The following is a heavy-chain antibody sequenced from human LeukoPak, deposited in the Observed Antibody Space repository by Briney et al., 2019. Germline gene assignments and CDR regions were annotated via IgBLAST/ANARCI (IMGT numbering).Heavy chain of an antibody. CDR2: ISGSGYTI. Sequence: GGSLRLSCAASGFAFKDYYMTWIRQAPGKGLEWVSYISGSGYTIYYADSVKGRFTISRDNAEKSLYLQMNSLRGEDTAVYYCARGVNSGYFDYCGQGTLVTVSS. D-gene: IGHD1-26*01. J-gene: IGHJ4*02. V-gene: IGHV3-11*01. CDR3: ARGVNSGYFDY. CDR1: GFAFKDYY.